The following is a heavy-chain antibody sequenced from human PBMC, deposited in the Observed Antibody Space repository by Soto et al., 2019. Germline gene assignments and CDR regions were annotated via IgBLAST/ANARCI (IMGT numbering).Heavy chain of an antibody. J-gene: IGHJ4*02. V-gene: IGHV3-30*02. Sequence: PGGSLRLSCAASGFTFSSYGMHWVRQAPGKGLEWVAFIWHDGGNKFYAESVKGRFTISRDNSKNTLYLQMTSLSAEDTAMYYCAPDGDFHTRFGKDYWGQGTLVTVSS. CDR3: APDGDFHTRFGKDY. D-gene: IGHD3-16*01. CDR2: IWHDGGNK. CDR1: GFTFSSYG.